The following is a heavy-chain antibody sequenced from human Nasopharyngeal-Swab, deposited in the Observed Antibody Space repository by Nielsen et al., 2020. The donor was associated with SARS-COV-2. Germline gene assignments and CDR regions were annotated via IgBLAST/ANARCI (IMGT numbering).Heavy chain of an antibody. Sequence: ASVKVSCKASGYTFTSYDINWVRQATGQGLEWMGWMNPNSGNTGYAQKFQGRVTMTRNTSISTAYMELSSLRSEDTAVYYCARGELELYYYYGMGVWGQGTTVTVSS. CDR1: GYTFTSYD. CDR3: ARGELELYYYYGMGV. D-gene: IGHD1-7*01. CDR2: MNPNSGNT. V-gene: IGHV1-8*01. J-gene: IGHJ6*02.